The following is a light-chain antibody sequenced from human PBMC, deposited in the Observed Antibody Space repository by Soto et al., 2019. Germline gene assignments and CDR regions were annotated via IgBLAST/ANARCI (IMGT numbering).Light chain of an antibody. CDR1: SSDVGGYNY. CDR3: SSYTTSSTVV. V-gene: IGLV2-14*03. J-gene: IGLJ2*01. CDR2: DVS. Sequence: QSALTQPASVSGSPGQSITISCTGSSSDVGGYNYVSWYQQHHPGKALKLMIYDVSNRPSGVSNRFSGSKSGNTASLTISGLQAEDEADYYCSSYTTSSTVVFGGGTKLTVL.